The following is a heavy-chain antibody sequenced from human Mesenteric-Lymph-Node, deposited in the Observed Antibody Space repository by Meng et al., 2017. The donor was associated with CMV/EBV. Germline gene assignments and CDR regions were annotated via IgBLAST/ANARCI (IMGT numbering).Heavy chain of an antibody. CDR3: ARDPSPSGVSGSSFFFDQ. Sequence: GSLRLSCAVYGGSFSGYFWTWVRQPPGKSLEWIGEINDIGSSNYNPSLNSRVTISVDTSKNQFSLRLSSVTAADTAVYYCARDPSPSGVSGSSFFFDQWGQGMLVTVSS. J-gene: IGHJ4*02. CDR1: GGSFSGYF. V-gene: IGHV4-34*01. D-gene: IGHD2-15*01. CDR2: INDIGSS.